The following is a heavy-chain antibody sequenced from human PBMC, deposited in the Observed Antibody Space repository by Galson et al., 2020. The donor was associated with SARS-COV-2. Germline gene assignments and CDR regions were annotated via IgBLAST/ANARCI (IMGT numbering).Heavy chain of an antibody. CDR1: GFSFSDYY. V-gene: IGHV3-11*01. CDR3: ARNYYEIDF. CDR2: ISSSGSII. D-gene: IGHD3-22*01. J-gene: IGHJ4*02. Sequence: NSGGSLRLSCAASGFSFSDYYMSWIRQTPGKGLEWISHISSSGSIIYHADSVKGRFTISRDNAKNSLYLQMSSLRAKDTAVYYCARNYYEIDFWGQGTLVTVSS.